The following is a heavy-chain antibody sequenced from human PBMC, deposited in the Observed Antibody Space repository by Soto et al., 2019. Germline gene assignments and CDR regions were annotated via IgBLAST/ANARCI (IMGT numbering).Heavy chain of an antibody. CDR3: ARENYYDSRRWNYYFDY. V-gene: IGHV1-69*13. CDR2: IIPIFGTA. CDR1: GGTFSSYA. D-gene: IGHD3-22*01. J-gene: IGHJ4*02. Sequence: ASVKVSCKASGGTFSSYAISWVRQAPGQGLEWMGGIIPIFGTANYAQKFQGRVTITADESTSTAYMELSSLRSEDTAVYYCARENYYDSRRWNYYFDYWGQGTLVTVSS.